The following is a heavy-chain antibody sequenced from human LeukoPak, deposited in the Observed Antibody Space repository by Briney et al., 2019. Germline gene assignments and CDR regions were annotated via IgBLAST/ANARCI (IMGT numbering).Heavy chain of an antibody. CDR3: AKGAKLWELLTAFDI. CDR1: GFTFSSYG. Sequence: PGGSLRLSCAASGFTFSSYGMHWVRQAPGKGLEWVAVISYDGSNKYYADSVKGRFTISRDNSKNTLYLQMNSLRAEDTAVYYCAKGAKLWELLTAFDIWGQGTMVTVSS. V-gene: IGHV3-30*18. J-gene: IGHJ3*02. CDR2: ISYDGSNK. D-gene: IGHD1-26*01.